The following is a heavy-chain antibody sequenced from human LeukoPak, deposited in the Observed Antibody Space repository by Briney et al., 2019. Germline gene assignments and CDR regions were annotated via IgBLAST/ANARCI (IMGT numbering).Heavy chain of an antibody. CDR2: IIPIFGTA. CDR1: GGTFSSYA. V-gene: IGHV1-69*13. Sequence: SVKVSCKASGGTFSSYAISWVRQAPGQGLEWMGGIIPIFGTANYAQKFQGRVTITADESTSTAYMELSSLRSEDMAVYYCARGTDGYPNGLYYYYGMDVWGQGTTVTVSS. J-gene: IGHJ6*02. CDR3: ARGTDGYPNGLYYYYGMDV. D-gene: IGHD5-24*01.